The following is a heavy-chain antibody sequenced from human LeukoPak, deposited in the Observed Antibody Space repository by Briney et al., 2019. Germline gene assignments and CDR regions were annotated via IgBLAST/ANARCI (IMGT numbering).Heavy chain of an antibody. CDR3: ARDEGRSYGYYWDAFDI. V-gene: IGHV4-39*02. D-gene: IGHD5-18*01. J-gene: IGHJ3*02. CDR1: GGSIRSSGYY. CDR2: LYYSGT. Sequence: PSETLSLTYTVSGGSIRSSGYYWGWIRQSPGKGLEWIGTLYYSGTSYNPSLKSRVSISADTSKNQLSLRLTSVTAADTAVYYCARDEGRSYGYYWDAFDIWGQGTMVTVSS.